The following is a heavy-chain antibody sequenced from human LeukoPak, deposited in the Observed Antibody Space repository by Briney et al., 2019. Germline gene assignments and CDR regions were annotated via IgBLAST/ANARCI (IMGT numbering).Heavy chain of an antibody. CDR1: GITLSNYA. D-gene: IGHD5-18*01. CDR2: ISGSAHKI. V-gene: IGHV3-23*01. Sequence: GGSLRLSCVASGITLSNYAVSWVRQAPEKGLDWVSVISGSAHKIRYADSVKGRFTISRDNSENIVYLQMNNLRVEDTAVYYCAGRRTGYSSGYGHWGQGTLVTVSS. J-gene: IGHJ4*02. CDR3: AGRRTGYSSGYGH.